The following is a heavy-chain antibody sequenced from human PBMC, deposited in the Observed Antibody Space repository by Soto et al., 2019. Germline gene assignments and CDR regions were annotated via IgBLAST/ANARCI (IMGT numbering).Heavy chain of an antibody. CDR3: AKGGGHDAYDVFDN. D-gene: IGHD5-12*01. Sequence: PGGSLRLSCAASGFTFSDYAMSWVRQAPGKGLEWVSSISGSGGSTYYAGSVKGRFTISRDNSKNLLFLQMDSLRAEDAALFYCAKGGGHDAYDVFDNWGQGTMVTVSS. CDR2: ISGSGGST. V-gene: IGHV3-23*01. CDR1: GFTFSDYA. J-gene: IGHJ3*02.